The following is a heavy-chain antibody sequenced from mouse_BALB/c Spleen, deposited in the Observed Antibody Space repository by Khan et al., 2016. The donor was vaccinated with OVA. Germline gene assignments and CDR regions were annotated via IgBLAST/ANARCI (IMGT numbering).Heavy chain of an antibody. J-gene: IGHJ4*01. CDR2: ISTYTGEP. Sequence: QIQLVQSGPELKKPGETVKISCKASGYNFTNYGMNWVKQAPGKALKWMGWISTYTGEPTYADDFKGRFAFSLETSASTAYLQINNLKNEDTATYFCTRPPHFSYVLVYWGQGTSVTVSS. CDR1: GYNFTNYG. CDR3: TRPPHFSYVLVY. V-gene: IGHV9-3-1*01.